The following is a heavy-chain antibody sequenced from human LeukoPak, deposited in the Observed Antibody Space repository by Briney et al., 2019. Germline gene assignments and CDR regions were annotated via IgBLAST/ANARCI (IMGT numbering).Heavy chain of an antibody. V-gene: IGHV3-74*01. Sequence: GGSLRLSCAASGFTFSNCWMHWVRQAPGKGVVWVSHINSDWSSTIYAHSVKGRFTISRHNPKITLYLQMNSLRAEDTAVYYCVCYDGSGLPNWGQGTLVTVSS. CDR3: VCYDGSGLPN. D-gene: IGHD3-22*01. CDR1: GFTFSNCW. J-gene: IGHJ4*02. CDR2: INSDWSST.